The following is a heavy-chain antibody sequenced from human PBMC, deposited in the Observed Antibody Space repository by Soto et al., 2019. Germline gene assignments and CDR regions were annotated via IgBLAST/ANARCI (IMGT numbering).Heavy chain of an antibody. CDR3: ARDSVRHCRDGVCYHGYYYFAMDV. D-gene: IGHD2-8*02. Sequence: QVQLVQSGAEVKNSGASVKVSCKASGYTFTSYGFSWVRQAPGQGLEWMGWISASNGNTNYAQKVQSPVTMTTDTSTGIPYMELRSLRSDDSATYYCARDSVRHCRDGVCYHGYYYFAMDVWGQGTTVTVS. V-gene: IGHV1-18*01. J-gene: IGHJ6*02. CDR2: ISASNGNT. CDR1: GYTFTSYG.